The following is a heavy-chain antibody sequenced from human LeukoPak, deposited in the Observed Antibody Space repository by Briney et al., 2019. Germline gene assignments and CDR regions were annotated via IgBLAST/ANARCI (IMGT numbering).Heavy chain of an antibody. Sequence: GGSLRLSCAASGFTFSSYSMNWIRQAPGKGLEWVSSISGSSSYIYYADSVKGRFTISRANAKNSLYLQMNSLRAEDTAVYYCARVRGYSYGTFDYWGQGTLVTVSS. CDR3: ARVRGYSYGTFDY. J-gene: IGHJ4*02. CDR1: GFTFSSYS. CDR2: ISGSSSYI. D-gene: IGHD5-18*01. V-gene: IGHV3-21*01.